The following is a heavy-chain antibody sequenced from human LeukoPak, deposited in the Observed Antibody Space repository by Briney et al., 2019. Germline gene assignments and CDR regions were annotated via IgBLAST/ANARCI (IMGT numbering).Heavy chain of an antibody. J-gene: IGHJ4*02. CDR1: GFTFSSYG. CDR3: ATDWYSTGYYVH. V-gene: IGHV3-30*03. D-gene: IGHD6-19*01. CDR2: ISYDGSNK. Sequence: GGSLRLSFAASGFTFSSYGMHWVRQAPGKGLEWVAVISYDGSNKYYADSVKGRFTISRDNSKNALYLQMNSLRAEDTAIYYCATDWYSTGYYVHWGQGTLVTVSS.